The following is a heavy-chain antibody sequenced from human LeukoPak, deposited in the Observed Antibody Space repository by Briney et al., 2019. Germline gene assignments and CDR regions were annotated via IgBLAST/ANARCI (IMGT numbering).Heavy chain of an antibody. CDR1: DGSIISSSYY. CDR2: IYYSGST. J-gene: IGHJ4*02. V-gene: IGHV4-39*07. Sequence: SETLSLTCTVSDGSIISSSYYWGWIRQPPGKGLEWIGSIYYSGSTSYNPSLKSRVTISLATSKNQFSLKLSSVTAADTAVYYCARHFRGGYDFWSGYYTPYYFDYWGQGTLVTVSP. D-gene: IGHD3-3*01. CDR3: ARHFRGGYDFWSGYYTPYYFDY.